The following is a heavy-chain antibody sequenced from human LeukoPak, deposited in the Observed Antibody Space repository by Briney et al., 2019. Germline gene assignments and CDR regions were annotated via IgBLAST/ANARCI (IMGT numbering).Heavy chain of an antibody. D-gene: IGHD1-26*01. CDR2: IYYSGST. CDR1: GGSISSYY. J-gene: IGHJ6*02. V-gene: IGHV4-59*12. Sequence: SETLSLTCTVSGGSISSYYWSWIRQPPGKGLGWIGYIYYSGSTNYNPSLKSRVTISVDKSKNQFSLKLSSVTAADTAVYYCVRDRDSGTYYYYYGMDVWGQGTTVTVSS. CDR3: VRDRDSGTYYYYYGMDV.